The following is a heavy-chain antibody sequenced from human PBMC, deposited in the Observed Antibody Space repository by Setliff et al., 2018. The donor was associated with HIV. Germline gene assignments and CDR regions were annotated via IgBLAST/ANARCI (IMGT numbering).Heavy chain of an antibody. CDR1: GYTFTSYF. D-gene: IGHD1-1*01. Sequence: GASVKVSCKASGYTFTSYFIQWVRQAPGQGLEWMSIIYPSGGSSTYAPKFQGRVTMTRDTSTSTVYMDLSGLRSDDTAVYYCARVKGLRVRNWNDRPNASDLWGQGQVTVSS. J-gene: IGHJ3*01. V-gene: IGHV1-46*01. CDR2: IYPSGGSS. CDR3: ARVKGLRVRNWNDRPNASDL.